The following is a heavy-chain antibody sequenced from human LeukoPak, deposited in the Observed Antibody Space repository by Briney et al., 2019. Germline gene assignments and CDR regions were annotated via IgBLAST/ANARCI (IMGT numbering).Heavy chain of an antibody. CDR1: GFTFSSYE. D-gene: IGHD3-10*01. J-gene: IGHJ4*02. CDR3: ARVGWFEQALDY. CDR2: ISSSGSTI. V-gene: IGHV3-48*03. Sequence: GGSLRLSCAASGFTFSSYEMNWVRQAPGKGLEWVSYISSSGSTIYYADSVKGRFTISRDNAKNSLYLQMNSLRAEDPAVYYCARVGWFEQALDYWGQGTLVTVSS.